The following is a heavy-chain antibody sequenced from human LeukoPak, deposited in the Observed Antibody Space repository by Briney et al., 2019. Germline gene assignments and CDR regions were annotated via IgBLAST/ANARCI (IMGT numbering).Heavy chain of an antibody. D-gene: IGHD3-10*01. Sequence: KTSETLSLTCTVSGVSISSGDYYWSWIRQPPGKGLEWIGYIYYSGSTYYNPSLKSRVTISVDTSKNQFSLKLSSVTAADTAVYYCARVGGYYYGSGSPAMYNWFDPWGQGTLVTVSS. CDR1: GVSISSGDYY. V-gene: IGHV4-30-4*01. CDR3: ARVGGYYYGSGSPAMYNWFDP. CDR2: IYYSGST. J-gene: IGHJ5*02.